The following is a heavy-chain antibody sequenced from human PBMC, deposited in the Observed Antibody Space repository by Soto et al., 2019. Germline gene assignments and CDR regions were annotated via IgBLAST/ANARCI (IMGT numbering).Heavy chain of an antibody. D-gene: IGHD6-25*01. CDR1: GFTFSSYG. J-gene: IGHJ6*03. CDR3: AKDGRLPTNYYYYYSMDV. CDR2: ISYDGSNK. Sequence: QVQLVESGGGVVQPGRSLRLSCAASGFTFSSYGMHWVRQAPGKGLEWVAVISYDGSNKYYADSVKGRFTISRDNSKNTLYLQMNSLRAEDTAVYYCAKDGRLPTNYYYYYSMDVWGKGTTVTVSS. V-gene: IGHV3-30*18.